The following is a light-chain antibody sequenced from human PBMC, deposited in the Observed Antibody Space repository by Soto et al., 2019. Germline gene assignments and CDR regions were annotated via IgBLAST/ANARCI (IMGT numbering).Light chain of an antibody. V-gene: IGKV1-5*03. Sequence: DIPMTQSPSTLSASVGDRVTITCRASQIISSYLAWYQQKPGKAPKLLISKASSLESGVPSRFSGSGSGTQFTLTISSLQPDDFATYHCQQYKTYPTWTFGQGTKVEMK. J-gene: IGKJ1*01. CDR2: KAS. CDR1: QIISSY. CDR3: QQYKTYPTWT.